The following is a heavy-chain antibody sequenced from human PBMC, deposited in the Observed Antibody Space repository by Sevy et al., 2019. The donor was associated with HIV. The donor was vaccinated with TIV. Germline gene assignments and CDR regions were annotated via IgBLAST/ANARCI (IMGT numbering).Heavy chain of an antibody. Sequence: GGSLRLSCAASGFTPSTYGMPWVRQAPGKGLEWVAVIGYDGSNIYYADSVKGRFTISRDNSKNTLFLQMDSLRAEDTAIYYCARDPRMYGDYLLAYFDYWGQRTLVTVSS. D-gene: IGHD2-8*01. CDR1: GFTPSTYG. CDR3: ARDPRMYGDYLLAYFDY. V-gene: IGHV3-33*01. J-gene: IGHJ4*02. CDR2: IGYDGSNI.